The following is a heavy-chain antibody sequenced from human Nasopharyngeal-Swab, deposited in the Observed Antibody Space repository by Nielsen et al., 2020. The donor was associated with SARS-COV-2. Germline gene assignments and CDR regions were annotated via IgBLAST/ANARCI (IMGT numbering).Heavy chain of an antibody. D-gene: IGHD5-24*01. J-gene: IGHJ4*02. CDR2: ISSSSSYI. V-gene: IGHV3-21*01. CDR1: GFTFRSYS. CDR3: ARAVNFGDGYIGY. Sequence: GESLKISCAASGFTFRSYSMNWVRQAPGKGLEWVSSISSSSSYIYYADSVKGRFTISRDNAKNSLYLQMNSLRAEDTAVYYCARAVNFGDGYIGYWGQGTLVTVSS.